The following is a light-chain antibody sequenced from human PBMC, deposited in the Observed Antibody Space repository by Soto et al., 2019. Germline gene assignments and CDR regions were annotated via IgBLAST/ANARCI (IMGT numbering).Light chain of an antibody. V-gene: IGLV2-14*01. CDR2: AVS. CDR3: SSYTSSSTLV. CDR1: SSDVGGYNY. Sequence: QSALTQPASVSGSPVQSLPISCTGTSSDVGGYNYVSWYQQHPGKAPKLMIYAVSNRPSGVSNRFSGSKSGNTASLTISGLQAEDEADYYCSSYTSSSTLVFGGGTKLTVL. J-gene: IGLJ2*01.